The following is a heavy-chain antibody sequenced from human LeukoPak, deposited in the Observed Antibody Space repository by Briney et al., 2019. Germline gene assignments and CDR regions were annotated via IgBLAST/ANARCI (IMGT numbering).Heavy chain of an antibody. D-gene: IGHD2-2*01. V-gene: IGHV3-23*01. CDR2: ISAGGGSAGSGTT. CDR3: ARDCGCSSTSCYQNWFDP. CDR1: GFTFSIYT. Sequence: PGGSLRLSCAASGFTFSIYTMSWVRQAPGKGLEWVSAISAGGGSAGSGTTYYADSVKGRFTISRDNSKNTLYLQMNSLRAEDTAVYYCARDCGCSSTSCYQNWFDPWGQGTLVTVSS. J-gene: IGHJ5*02.